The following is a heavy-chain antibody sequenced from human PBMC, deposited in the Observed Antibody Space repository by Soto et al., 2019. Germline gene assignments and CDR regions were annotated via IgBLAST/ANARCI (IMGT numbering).Heavy chain of an antibody. CDR3: GKDQGYCGGGCYSSSGQSWFVQ. V-gene: IGHV3-23*01. Sequence: GGSLRLSCAASGFTFSSYAMSWVRQAPGKGLDWVSAISGSAGSTYYADSVKGRFTISRDNSKNTLYLQTNSLRSEDTAVCYFGKDQGYCGGGCYSSSGQSWFVQWGQGTLVTVSS. CDR2: ISGSAGST. CDR1: GFTFSSYA. J-gene: IGHJ5*01. D-gene: IGHD2-21*02.